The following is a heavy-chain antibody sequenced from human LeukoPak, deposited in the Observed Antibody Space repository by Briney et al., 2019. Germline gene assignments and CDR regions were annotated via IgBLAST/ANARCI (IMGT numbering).Heavy chain of an antibody. CDR3: ARNYRPDFDY. CDR2: TYYRSKWIN. CDR1: GDSVSSSSSA. Sequence: SHTLSLTCAISGDSVSSSSSAWNWIRQSPSRGLEWLGRTYYRSKWINDYAESVKGRLTINPDTSQNQFSMHLNSVTPEDTAVYYCARNYRPDFDYWGQGTLVTVSS. D-gene: IGHD1-7*01. V-gene: IGHV6-1*01. J-gene: IGHJ4*02.